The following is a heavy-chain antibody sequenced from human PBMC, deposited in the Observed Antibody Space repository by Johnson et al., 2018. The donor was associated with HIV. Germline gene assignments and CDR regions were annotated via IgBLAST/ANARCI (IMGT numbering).Heavy chain of an antibody. D-gene: IGHD2-15*01. V-gene: IGHV3-30*04. CDR3: ARDKGGGSDAFDI. J-gene: IGHJ3*02. CDR1: GFTFSSYA. Sequence: QVHLVESGGGLIQPVGSLRLSCAASGFTFSSYAMHWVRQAPGKGLEWVAVISYDGSNKYYADSVKGLFTISRDNSKNTLYLQMNSLRGEDTAVYYCARDKGGGSDAFDIWGQGTMVTVSS. CDR2: ISYDGSNK.